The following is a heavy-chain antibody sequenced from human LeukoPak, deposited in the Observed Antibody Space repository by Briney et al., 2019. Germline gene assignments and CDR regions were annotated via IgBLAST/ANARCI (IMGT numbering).Heavy chain of an antibody. CDR1: GFTFSFYT. D-gene: IGHD6-6*01. J-gene: IGHJ4*02. V-gene: IGHV3-21*01. Sequence: GGSLRLSCAASGFTFSFYTMNWVRQTPGKGLEWVSSITRGGTYLYYADSLKGRFTISRDDAKNSLFLQMNSLRAEDTAVYYCARERYSSSSRYDYWGQGTLVTVSS. CDR3: ARERYSSSSRYDY. CDR2: ITRGGTYL.